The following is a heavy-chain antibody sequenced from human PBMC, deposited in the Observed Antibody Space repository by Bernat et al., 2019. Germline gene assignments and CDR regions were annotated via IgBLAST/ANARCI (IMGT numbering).Heavy chain of an antibody. J-gene: IGHJ3*02. V-gene: IGHV3-7*03. CDR1: GFTFSSYW. D-gene: IGHD6-13*01. Sequence: EVQLVESGGGLVQPGGSLRLSCAASGFTFSSYWMSWVRQAPGKGLEWVANIKQDGSEKYYVDSVKGRFTISRDNAKNSLYLQMNSLRAEDTAVYYCARDRDSSSWYGAFDIWGQGTMVTVSS. CDR3: ARDRDSSSWYGAFDI. CDR2: IKQDGSEK.